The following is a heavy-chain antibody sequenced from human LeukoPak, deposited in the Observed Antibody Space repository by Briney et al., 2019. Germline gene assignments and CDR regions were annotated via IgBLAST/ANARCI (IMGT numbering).Heavy chain of an antibody. J-gene: IGHJ4*02. D-gene: IGHD3-10*01. CDR2: ISGGGGST. V-gene: IGHV3-23*01. Sequence: RSGGSLRLSCTASGFTFSNYGMNWVRQAPGKGLEWVSVISGGGGSTYYADPVKGRFTISRDNAKNTLYLQMNSLRAEDTAIYYCARDVGEYQILGFDYWGQGTLVTVSS. CDR3: ARDVGEYQILGFDY. CDR1: GFTFSNYG.